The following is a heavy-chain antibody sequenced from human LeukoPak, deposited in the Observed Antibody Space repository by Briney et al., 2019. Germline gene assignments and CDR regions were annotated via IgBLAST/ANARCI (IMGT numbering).Heavy chain of an antibody. CDR2: INPNSGGT. CDR1: GYTFTGYY. Sequence: SVKVSCKASGYTFTGYYMHWVRQAPGQGLEWMGWINPNSGGTNYAQKFQGRVTMTRDTSISTAYMELSRLRSDDTAVYYCARVVVITGNWFDPWGQGTLVTVSS. J-gene: IGHJ5*02. CDR3: ARVVVITGNWFDP. V-gene: IGHV1-2*02. D-gene: IGHD3-22*01.